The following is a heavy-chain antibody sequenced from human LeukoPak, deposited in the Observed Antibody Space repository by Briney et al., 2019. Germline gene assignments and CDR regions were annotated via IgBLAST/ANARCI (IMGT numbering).Heavy chain of an antibody. V-gene: IGHV3-23*01. D-gene: IGHD6-19*01. CDR2: ISDSGGST. Sequence: GGSLRLSCAASGFTFNNYAMSWVRQAPGKGLEWVSGISDSGGSTNYADSVKGRFTISRDNSKDTLYLQMNSLRAEDTAVYYCAKTTSGWYDAIDYWGQGTLVTVSS. CDR3: AKTTSGWYDAIDY. J-gene: IGHJ4*02. CDR1: GFTFNNYA.